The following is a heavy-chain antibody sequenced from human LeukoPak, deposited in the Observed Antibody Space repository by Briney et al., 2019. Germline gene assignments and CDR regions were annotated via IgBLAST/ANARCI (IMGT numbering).Heavy chain of an antibody. CDR1: GFTFSSYG. D-gene: IGHD5-12*01. CDR2: ISYDGSNK. V-gene: IGHV3-30*18. J-gene: IGHJ4*02. Sequence: GGSLRLSCAASGFTFSSYGMHWVRQAPGKGLEWVAVISYDGSNKYYADSVKGRLTISRDNSKNTLYLQMNSLRAEDTAVYYCAKDLGGYSFDYWGQGTLVTVSS. CDR3: AKDLGGYSFDY.